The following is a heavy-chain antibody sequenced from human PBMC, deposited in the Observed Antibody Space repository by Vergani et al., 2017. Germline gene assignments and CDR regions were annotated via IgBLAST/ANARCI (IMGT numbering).Heavy chain of an antibody. CDR2: ISSSSSYI. Sequence: QVQLVESGGGLVKPGGSLRLSCAASGFTFSDYYMSWIRQAPGKGLEWVSSISSSSSYIYYADSVKGRFTISRDNAKNSLYLQMNSLRAEDTAVYYCARDLEQLVPFDYWGQGTLVTVSS. CDR1: GFTFSDYY. V-gene: IGHV3-11*06. D-gene: IGHD6-6*01. CDR3: ARDLEQLVPFDY. J-gene: IGHJ4*02.